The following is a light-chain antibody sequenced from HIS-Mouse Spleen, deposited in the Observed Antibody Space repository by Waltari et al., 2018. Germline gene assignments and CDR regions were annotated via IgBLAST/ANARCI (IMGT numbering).Light chain of an antibody. CDR1: SLPKKY. V-gene: IGLV3-10*01. Sequence: SYELTQPPSGSVSPGQTARITCPGESLPKKYAYWYQQKSGPAPVLVIYEDSKRPSGIPERFSGSSSGTMATLTISGAQVEDEADYYCYSTDSSGNHRVFGGGTKLTVL. CDR3: YSTDSSGNHRV. J-gene: IGLJ2*01. CDR2: EDS.